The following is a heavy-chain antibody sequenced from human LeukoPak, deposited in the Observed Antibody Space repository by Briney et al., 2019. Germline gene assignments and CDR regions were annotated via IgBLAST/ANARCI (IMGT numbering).Heavy chain of an antibody. CDR3: ARRVYDFWSGYYNYYFDY. J-gene: IGHJ4*02. V-gene: IGHV4-39*01. Sequence: ASETLSLTCAVYGGSFSGYYWGWIRQPPGKGLEWIGSIYYSGSTYYNPSLKSRVTISVDTSKNQFSLKLSSVTAADTAVYYCARRVYDFWSGYYNYYFDYWGQGTLVTVSS. D-gene: IGHD3-3*01. CDR2: IYYSGST. CDR1: GGSFSGYY.